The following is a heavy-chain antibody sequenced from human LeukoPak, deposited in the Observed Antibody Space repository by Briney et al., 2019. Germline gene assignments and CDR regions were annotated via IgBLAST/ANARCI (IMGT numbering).Heavy chain of an antibody. D-gene: IGHD3-22*01. CDR2: GYNRGSP. Sequence: SGSLSLTCAASGGSISSDTWWCWVRQPPGRGLEWIGVGYNRGSPNYNPSLKSRVTISVDTSKNQFSLKLSSVTAADTAVYYCATDAQEPYYYDSSGYYGAFDIWGQGTMVTVSS. CDR1: GGSISSDTW. V-gene: IGHV4-4*02. CDR3: ATDAQEPYYYDSSGYYGAFDI. J-gene: IGHJ3*02.